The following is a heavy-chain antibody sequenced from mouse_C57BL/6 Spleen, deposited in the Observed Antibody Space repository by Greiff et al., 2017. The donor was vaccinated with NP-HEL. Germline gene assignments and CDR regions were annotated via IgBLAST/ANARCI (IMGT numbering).Heavy chain of an antibody. CDR3: ARQPALYYDYDGGYFDV. CDR2: INPYNGGT. CDR1: GYTFTDYY. J-gene: IGHJ1*03. V-gene: IGHV1-19*01. D-gene: IGHD2-4*01. Sequence: VQLKESGPVLVKPGASVKMSCKASGYTFTDYYMNWVKQSHGKSLEWIGVINPYNGGTSYNQKFKGKATLTVDKSSSTAYMELNSLTSEDSAVYYCARQPALYYDYDGGYFDVWGTGTTVTVSS.